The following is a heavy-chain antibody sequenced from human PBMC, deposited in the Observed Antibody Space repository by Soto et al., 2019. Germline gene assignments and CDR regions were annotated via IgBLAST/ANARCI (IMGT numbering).Heavy chain of an antibody. CDR1: GXNFNRNS. V-gene: IGHV3-23*01. D-gene: IGHD1-26*01. J-gene: IGHJ4*02. Sequence: GSLRLSCAASGXNFNRNSMTWVRQAPEKGLEWVAIISENSDSTFYADSVKGRFTVSRDSSKNTLYLQMNSLKAEDTATYYCVKDNNWDEHGWGQGTLGTVS. CDR3: VKDNNWDEHG. CDR2: ISENSDST.